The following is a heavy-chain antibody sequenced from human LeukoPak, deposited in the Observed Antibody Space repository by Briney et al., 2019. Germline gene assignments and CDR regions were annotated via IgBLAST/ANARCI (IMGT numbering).Heavy chain of an antibody. J-gene: IGHJ4*02. CDR3: AKCDSSDTFDY. CDR2: IGGSGGST. CDR1: GFTFSSYA. V-gene: IGHV3-23*01. Sequence: GGSLRLSCAASGFTFSSYAMSWVRQAPGKGLEWVSAIGGSGGSTYYADSVKGRFTISRDNSKNTLYPQMNSLRAEDTAVYYCAKCDSSDTFDYWGQGTLVTVSS. D-gene: IGHD3-22*01.